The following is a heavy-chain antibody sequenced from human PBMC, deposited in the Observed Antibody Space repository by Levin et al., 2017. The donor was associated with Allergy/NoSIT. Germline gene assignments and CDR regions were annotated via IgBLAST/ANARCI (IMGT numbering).Heavy chain of an antibody. Sequence: GASVKVSCAASGFTFSSYAMSWVRQAPGKGLEWVSAISGSGGSTYYADSVKGRFTISRDNSKNTLYLQMNSLRAEDTAVYYCAKEMHNYYGSGSYYYNWFDPWGQGTLVTVSS. CDR2: ISGSGGST. J-gene: IGHJ5*02. CDR1: GFTFSSYA. D-gene: IGHD3-10*01. CDR3: AKEMHNYYGSGSYYYNWFDP. V-gene: IGHV3-23*01.